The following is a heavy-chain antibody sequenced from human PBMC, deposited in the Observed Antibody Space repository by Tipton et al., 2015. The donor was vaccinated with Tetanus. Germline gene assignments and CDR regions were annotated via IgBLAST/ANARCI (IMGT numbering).Heavy chain of an antibody. D-gene: IGHD2-2*01. V-gene: IGHV4-39*01. CDR1: GGSISSSSFY. Sequence: TLSLTCTVSGGSISSSSFYWGWIRQPPGKGLEWIGSIYDRGSTYYNPSLKSRVTISVDTSKNQFSLKLSSVTAADTAVYYCARHVHGFGALLTPAATHYYYGMDVWGQGTTVTVSS. CDR2: IYDRGST. J-gene: IGHJ6*02. CDR3: ARHVHGFGALLTPAATHYYYGMDV.